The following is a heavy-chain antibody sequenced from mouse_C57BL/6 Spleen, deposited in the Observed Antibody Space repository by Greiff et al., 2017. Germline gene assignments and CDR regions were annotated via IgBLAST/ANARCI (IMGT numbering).Heavy chain of an antibody. CDR3: AKNEDYERGFAY. CDR2: IWRGGST. V-gene: IGHV2-5*01. CDR1: GFSLTSYG. Sequence: VKLQESGPGLVQPSQSLSITCTVSGFSLTSYGVHWVRQSPGKGLEWLGVIWRGGSTDYNAAFMSRLSITKDNSKSQVFFKMNRLQADDTAIYYCAKNEDYERGFAYWGQGTLVTVSA. J-gene: IGHJ3*01. D-gene: IGHD2-4*01.